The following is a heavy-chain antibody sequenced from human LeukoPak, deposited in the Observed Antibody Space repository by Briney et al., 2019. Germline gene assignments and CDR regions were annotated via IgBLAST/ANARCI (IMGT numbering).Heavy chain of an antibody. V-gene: IGHV3-33*01. CDR1: GFTFSSYG. Sequence: GGSLRLSCAASGFTFSSYGMHWVRQAPGKGLEWVAVIWYDGSNTYYADSVKGRFTISRDNSKNTLYLQMNSLRAEDTTVYYCARIGYCSGGSCYWVYFDYWGQGTLVTVSS. J-gene: IGHJ4*02. CDR2: IWYDGSNT. D-gene: IGHD2-15*01. CDR3: ARIGYCSGGSCYWVYFDY.